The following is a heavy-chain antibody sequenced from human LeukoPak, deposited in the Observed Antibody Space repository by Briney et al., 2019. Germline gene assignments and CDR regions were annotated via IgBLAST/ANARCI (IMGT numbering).Heavy chain of an antibody. CDR3: LGYCSGGNCYSGGY. CDR2: ISGSGGST. CDR1: GFTFSSYA. V-gene: IGHV3-23*01. J-gene: IGHJ4*02. D-gene: IGHD2-15*01. Sequence: GGSLRLSCAASGFTFSSYAMSWVRQAPGKGLEWVSAISGSGGSTYYADSVKGRFTISRDNSKNTQSLQMNSLRAEDTAVYYRLGYCSGGNCYSGGYWGQGTLVTVSS.